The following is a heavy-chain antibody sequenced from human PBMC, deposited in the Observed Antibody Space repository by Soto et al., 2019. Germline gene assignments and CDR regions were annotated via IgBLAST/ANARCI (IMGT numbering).Heavy chain of an antibody. J-gene: IGHJ4*02. CDR2: INAGNDNT. CDR3: ARDLKLTRVIIPYFDY. V-gene: IGHV1-3*01. CDR1: GYRFTVYY. D-gene: IGHD3-3*01. Sequence: GASVEVSCKASGYRFTVYYMHWVRQAPGQRLEWMGWINAGNDNTKYSQKFQGRVTITRDTSASTAYMELSSLRSEDTAVYYCARDLKLTRVIIPYFDYWGQGTLVTVSS.